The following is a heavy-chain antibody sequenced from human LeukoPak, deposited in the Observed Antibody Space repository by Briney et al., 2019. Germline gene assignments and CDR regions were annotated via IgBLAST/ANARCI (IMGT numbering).Heavy chain of an antibody. CDR3: AIYDSSGYYNY. CDR1: GFTFSSYA. CDR2: ISYDGSSK. D-gene: IGHD3-22*01. V-gene: IGHV3-30*14. Sequence: GGSLRLSCVVSGFTFSSYAMHWVRQAPDKGLEWVAVISYDGSSKYYADSVKGRFTISRDNSKNTLYLQMNSLRAEDTAVYYCAIYDSSGYYNYWGQGTLVTVSS. J-gene: IGHJ4*02.